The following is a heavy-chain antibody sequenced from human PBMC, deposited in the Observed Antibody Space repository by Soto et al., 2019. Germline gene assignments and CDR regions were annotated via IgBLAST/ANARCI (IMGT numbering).Heavy chain of an antibody. J-gene: IGHJ4*02. Sequence: QVQLVQSGAEVKKPGASVKVSCKASGYTFTSYDINWVRQATGQGLEWMGWMNPNSGNTGYAQKFQGRVTMTRNTXXGAADMELSSLRAEDTAVYYCASGLGYSSSSIAGYWGQGTLVTVSS. CDR1: GYTFTSYD. CDR3: ASGLGYSSSSIAGY. V-gene: IGHV1-8*01. D-gene: IGHD6-6*01. CDR2: MNPNSGNT.